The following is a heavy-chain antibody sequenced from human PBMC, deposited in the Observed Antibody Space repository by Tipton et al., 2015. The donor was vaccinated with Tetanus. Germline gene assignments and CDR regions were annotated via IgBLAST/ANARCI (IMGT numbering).Heavy chain of an antibody. CDR3: TREEPDIVVVPAVNYYYGMDV. CDR2: IRSKAYGGTT. Sequence: SLRLSCTASGFTFGDYAMSWVRQAPGKGLEWVGLIRSKAYGGTTEYAASVKGRFTISRDDSKSIAYLQMNSLKTEDTAVYYCTREEPDIVVVPAVNYYYGMDVWGQGTTVTVSS. V-gene: IGHV3-49*04. J-gene: IGHJ6*02. CDR1: GFTFGDYA. D-gene: IGHD2-2*01.